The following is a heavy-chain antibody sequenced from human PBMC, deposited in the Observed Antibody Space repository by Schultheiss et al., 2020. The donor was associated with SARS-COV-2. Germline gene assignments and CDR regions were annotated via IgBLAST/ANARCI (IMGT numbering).Heavy chain of an antibody. D-gene: IGHD3-16*01. V-gene: IGHV4-59*01. CDR3: ATKAPKGGYYYYGMDV. J-gene: IGHJ6*02. CDR2: IYYSGST. CDR1: GGSISSYY. Sequence: GSLRLSCTVSGGSISSYYWSWIRQPPGKGLEWIGYIYYSGSTNYNPSLKSRVTISVDTSKNQFSLKLSSVTAADTAVYYCATKAPKGGYYYYGMDVWGQGTTVTVSS.